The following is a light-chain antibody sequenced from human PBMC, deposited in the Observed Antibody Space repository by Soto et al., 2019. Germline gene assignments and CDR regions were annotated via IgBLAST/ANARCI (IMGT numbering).Light chain of an antibody. CDR3: CSYAGSDAHYV. CDR1: SSDVGGYNY. V-gene: IGLV2-11*01. J-gene: IGLJ1*01. CDR2: NVS. Sequence: QSALTQPRSVSGSPEQSVTISCTGTSSDVGGYNYVSWYQQHPGKAPKLMIYNVSRRPSGVPDRFSGSKSGNTASLTISGLQAEDEADYYCCSYAGSDAHYVFGSGTKVTVL.